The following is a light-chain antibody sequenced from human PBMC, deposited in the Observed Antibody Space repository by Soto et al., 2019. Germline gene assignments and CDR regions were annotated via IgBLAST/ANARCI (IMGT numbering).Light chain of an antibody. CDR1: NIGGKS. J-gene: IGLJ1*01. Sequence: SYELTQTSSVSVAPGQTARISCGGNNIGGKSVHWYQQKPGQAPVVVVYDDSDRPSGTPERFSGSNSGNTATLTISRVEAGDEADYNCQVWDDNSDHHVCGTGTKSP. CDR3: QVWDDNSDHHV. CDR2: DDS. V-gene: IGLV3-21*02.